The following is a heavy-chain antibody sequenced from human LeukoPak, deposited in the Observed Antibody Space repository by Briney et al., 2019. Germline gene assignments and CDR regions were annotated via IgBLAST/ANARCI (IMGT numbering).Heavy chain of an antibody. D-gene: IGHD3-3*01. Sequence: GGSLRLSCAASGFTLTNYAMHWVRQPAGEGLEWVSALGTAGDTFYPGSVKGRFTISRDSAKNSLYLQMNSLRAEDTAVYYCARGVPYDSWSGPHYSDYWGQGTLVTVSS. CDR3: ARGVPYDSWSGPHYSDY. CDR2: LGTAGDT. CDR1: GFTLTNYA. J-gene: IGHJ4*02. V-gene: IGHV3-13*01.